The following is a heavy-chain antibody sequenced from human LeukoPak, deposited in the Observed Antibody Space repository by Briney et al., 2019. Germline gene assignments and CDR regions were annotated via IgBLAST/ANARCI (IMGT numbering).Heavy chain of an antibody. Sequence: PGGSLRLSCAASGFTFDDYAMPWVRQAPGKGLEWVSLISWDGGSTYYADSVKARFTISRDNSKNSLYLQMNSLSAEDTALYYCAKGLGHGYNPPFDYWGQRTLVTVSS. CDR1: GFTFDDYA. V-gene: IGHV3-43D*03. CDR3: AKGLGHGYNPPFDY. D-gene: IGHD5-24*01. J-gene: IGHJ4*02. CDR2: ISWDGGST.